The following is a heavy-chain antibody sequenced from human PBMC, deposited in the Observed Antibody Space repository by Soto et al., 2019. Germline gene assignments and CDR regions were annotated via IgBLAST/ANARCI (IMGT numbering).Heavy chain of an antibody. CDR1: GGTFSSYA. Sequence: SVKVSCKASGGTFSSYAISWVRQAPGQGLEWMGGIIPIFGTANYAQKFQGRVTITADESTSTAYMELSSLRSEDTAVYYCARDWEIWYSRSSRYNWLDPWGQGTLVTVYS. J-gene: IGHJ5*02. V-gene: IGHV1-69*13. CDR2: IIPIFGTA. D-gene: IGHD6-6*01. CDR3: ARDWEIWYSRSSRYNWLDP.